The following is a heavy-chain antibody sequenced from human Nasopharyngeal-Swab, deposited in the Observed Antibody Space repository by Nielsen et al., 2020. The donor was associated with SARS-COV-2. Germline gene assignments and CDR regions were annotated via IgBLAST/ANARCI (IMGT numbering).Heavy chain of an antibody. J-gene: IGHJ4*02. D-gene: IGHD3-3*01. CDR3: TTDSRDYDFWSGYYPPSDY. V-gene: IGHV3-15*01. Sequence: WIRQPPGKGLEWVGRIKSKTDGGTTDYAAPAKGRFTISRDDSKNTLYLQMNSLKTEDTAVYYCTTDSRDYDFWSGYYPPSDYWGQGTLVTVSS. CDR2: IKSKTDGGTT.